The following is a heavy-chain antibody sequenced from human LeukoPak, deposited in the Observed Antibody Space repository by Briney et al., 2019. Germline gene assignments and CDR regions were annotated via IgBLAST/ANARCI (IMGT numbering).Heavy chain of an antibody. Sequence: GGSLRLSCVGSGFTFSRNWMSWVRQAPGKGLEWVANINQDGTEKYYVDSVKGRFTISRDNAKNSLYLQMNSLRVEDTAVYYCAKVAKYYYGSETYYFFEHWGQGTPVTASS. CDR3: AKVAKYYYGSETYYFFEH. D-gene: IGHD3-10*01. V-gene: IGHV3-7*01. J-gene: IGHJ4*02. CDR1: GFTFSRNW. CDR2: INQDGTEK.